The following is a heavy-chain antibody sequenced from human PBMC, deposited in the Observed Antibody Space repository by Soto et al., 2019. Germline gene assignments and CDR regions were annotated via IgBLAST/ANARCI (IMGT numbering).Heavy chain of an antibody. J-gene: IGHJ6*02. CDR2: IDPSDSYT. CDR1: GYSFTTYW. V-gene: IGHV5-10-1*01. D-gene: IGHD6-6*01. Sequence: GESLKISCKGSGYSFTTYWISWVRQMPGKGLEWMGRIDPSDSYTNYSPSFQGHVTISADKSISTAYLQWSSLKASDTAMYYCARTSIAARGYYYGMDVWGQGTTVTVSS. CDR3: ARTSIAARGYYYGMDV.